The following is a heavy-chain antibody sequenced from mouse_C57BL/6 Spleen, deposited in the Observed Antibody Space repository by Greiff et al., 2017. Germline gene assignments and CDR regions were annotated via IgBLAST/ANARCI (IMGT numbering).Heavy chain of an antibody. CDR3: AKEGTTVGGFDV. CDR2: IWRGGST. D-gene: IGHD1-1*01. CDR1: GFSLTSYG. V-gene: IGHV2-5*01. Sequence: QVQLQQSGPGLVQPSQSLSITCTVSGFSLTSYGVHWVRQSPGKGLEWLGVIWRGGSTDYNAAFMSRLSITKDNSKSQVFLKMNSLQADDTAIYCCAKEGTTVGGFDVWGTGTTVTVSS. J-gene: IGHJ1*03.